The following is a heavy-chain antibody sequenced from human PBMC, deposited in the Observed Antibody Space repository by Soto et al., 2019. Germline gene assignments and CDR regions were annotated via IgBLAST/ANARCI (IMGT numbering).Heavy chain of an antibody. V-gene: IGHV3-48*02. J-gene: IGHJ5*02. CDR3: ARLYTTSRVGVWFEP. CDR2: ISAGSDAI. CDR1: GFIFSTYT. Sequence: EGQLVESGGGLVLPGGSLRLSCAASGFIFSTYTLNWVRQAPGKGLEWVSYISAGSDAIHYADSVKGRFTVSRDNAKNSLFLQMSSLRDEDTAVYYCARLYTTSRVGVWFEPWGQGTLVTVSS. D-gene: IGHD3-16*01.